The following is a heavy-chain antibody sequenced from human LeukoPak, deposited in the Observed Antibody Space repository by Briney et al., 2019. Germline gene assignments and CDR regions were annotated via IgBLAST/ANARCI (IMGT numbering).Heavy chain of an antibody. V-gene: IGHV4-59*01. CDR1: GGSISSYY. CDR2: IYYSGST. D-gene: IGHD6-19*01. Sequence: SETQSLTCTVSGGSISSYYWSWIRQPPGKGLEWIGYIYYSGSTNYNPSLKSRVTISVDTSKNQFSLKLSSVTAADTAVYYCAREIAVAAHDYFDYWGQGTLVTVSS. CDR3: AREIAVAAHDYFDY. J-gene: IGHJ4*02.